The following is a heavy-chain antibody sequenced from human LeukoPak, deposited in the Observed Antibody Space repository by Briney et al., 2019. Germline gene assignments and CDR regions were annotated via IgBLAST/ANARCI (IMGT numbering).Heavy chain of an antibody. J-gene: IGHJ4*02. CDR3: AKGSWLLPFDY. D-gene: IGHD3-22*01. Sequence: GDSVKGRFTISRDNSKNTLYLQMNSLRAEDTALYYCAKGSWLLPFDYWGQGTLVTVSS. V-gene: IGHV3-23*02.